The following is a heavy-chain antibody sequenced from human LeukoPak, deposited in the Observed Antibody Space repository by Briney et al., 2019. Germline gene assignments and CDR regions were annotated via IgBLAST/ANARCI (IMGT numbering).Heavy chain of an antibody. V-gene: IGHV3-23*01. CDR2: IRSSGDDT. D-gene: IGHD3-22*01. CDR3: ARSGYYYDSSGYQHDAFDI. J-gene: IGHJ3*02. CDR1: GFTFSKYA. Sequence: GGSLRLSCAASGFTFSKYAMSWVRQAPGKGLEWVSTIRSSGDDTYYADSVKGRFTISRDNSKNTLYLQMNSLRAEDTAVYYCARSGYYYDSSGYQHDAFDIWGQGTMVTVSS.